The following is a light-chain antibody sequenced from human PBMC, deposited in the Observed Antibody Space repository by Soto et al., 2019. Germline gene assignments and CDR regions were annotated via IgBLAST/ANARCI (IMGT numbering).Light chain of an antibody. Sequence: EIVWSQGPGTLSLSAGERATLSCRASQTVRNNYLAWYQQKPGQAPRLLIYGASSRATGIPDRFSGSGSGTDFTLTISRLEPEDFAVYYCQQYGSSPNTLGQGTLLEIK. CDR3: QQYGSSPNT. CDR1: QTVRNNY. V-gene: IGKV3-20*01. CDR2: GAS. J-gene: IGKJ5*01.